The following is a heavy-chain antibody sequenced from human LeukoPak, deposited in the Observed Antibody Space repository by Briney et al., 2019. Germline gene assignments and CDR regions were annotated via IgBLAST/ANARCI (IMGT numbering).Heavy chain of an antibody. J-gene: IGHJ5*02. CDR1: GFTFSSYA. CDR2: ISGSGAST. D-gene: IGHD3-10*01. V-gene: IGHV3-23*01. CDR3: ARDLGLKYGSGAYRFDP. Sequence: PGGSLRLSCAASGFTFSSYAMSWVRQAPGKGLEWVSAISGSGASTNYADSVKGRFTISRDMSNNTLYLQMNNLRVDDTALYYCARDLGLKYGSGAYRFDPWGQGTQVIVSS.